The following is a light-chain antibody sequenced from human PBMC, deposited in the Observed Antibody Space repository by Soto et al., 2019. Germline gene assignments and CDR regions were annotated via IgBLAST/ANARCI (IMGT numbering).Light chain of an antibody. CDR3: SSFTSSSTYV. J-gene: IGLJ1*01. Sequence: QAVVTQPPSVSGSPGQSVAISCTGTSSDVGSYNRVSWYQQPPGTAPKLLIYEVSNRPSGVPDRFSGSKSGNTASLTISGLQAEDEADYYCSSFTSSSTYVFGTGTKAHRP. V-gene: IGLV2-18*02. CDR1: SSDVGSYNR. CDR2: EVS.